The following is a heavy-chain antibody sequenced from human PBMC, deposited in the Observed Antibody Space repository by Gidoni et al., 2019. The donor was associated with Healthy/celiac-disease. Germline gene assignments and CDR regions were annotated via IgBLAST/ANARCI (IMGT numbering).Heavy chain of an antibody. CDR3: ARLSGSYYRDY. Sequence: QLQLQESGPGLVTPSETLSLTCPVSGGSISSSSYYWGWIRQPPGKGLEWIGSIYYSGSTYYNPSLKSRVTISVDTSKNQFSLKLSSVTAADTAVYYCARLSGSYYRDYWGQGTLVTVSS. J-gene: IGHJ4*02. V-gene: IGHV4-39*01. D-gene: IGHD1-26*01. CDR1: GGSISSSSYY. CDR2: IYYSGST.